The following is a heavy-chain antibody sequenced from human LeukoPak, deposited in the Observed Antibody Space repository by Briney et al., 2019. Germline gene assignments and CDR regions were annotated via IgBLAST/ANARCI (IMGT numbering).Heavy chain of an antibody. J-gene: IGHJ4*02. CDR3: AGGITGGDY. CDR2: INPNGGGT. D-gene: IGHD1-14*01. CDR1: GYTFTGYY. V-gene: IGHV1-2*02. Sequence: GASVNVSCKASGYTFTGYYIHWVRQAPGQGLEWMGWINPNGGGTNYAQKFQGRVTMTRDTSISTAYMEMSRLRSDDTALYYCAGGITGGDYWGQGTLVTVSS.